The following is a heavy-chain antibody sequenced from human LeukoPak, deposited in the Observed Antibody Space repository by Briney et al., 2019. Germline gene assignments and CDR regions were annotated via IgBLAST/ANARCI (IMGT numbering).Heavy chain of an antibody. CDR1: GFTFSLYN. V-gene: IGHV3-21*01. CDR2: ISGSDNYI. J-gene: IGHJ1*01. Sequence: GGSLRLSCVASGFTFSLYNMNWARQAPGKGLEWVSSISGSDNYIFYADSVKGRFTISRDNAKNSLFLQMDSLRAEDTAVYYCARDEGLPAEYFQHWGQGTLVTVSS. CDR3: ARDEGLPAEYFQH. D-gene: IGHD4-11*01.